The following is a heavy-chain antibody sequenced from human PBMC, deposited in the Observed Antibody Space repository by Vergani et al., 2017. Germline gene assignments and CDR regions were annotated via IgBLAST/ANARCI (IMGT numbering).Heavy chain of an antibody. D-gene: IGHD3-3*01. V-gene: IGHV3-73*02. CDR1: GLTFSDSA. CDR2: IREKAYNYAT. J-gene: IGHJ6*04. CDR3: FYDFWTGYDSGDV. Sequence: EVHLVESGGGLVQPGESLKLSCATSGLTFSDSAIHWVRQTSGKRVEWIGRIREKAYNYATVYAVSVKGRFTISRDDSKKTAYLQMNGLTTEDTAVYYCFYDFWTGYDSGDVWGKGTTVTVSS.